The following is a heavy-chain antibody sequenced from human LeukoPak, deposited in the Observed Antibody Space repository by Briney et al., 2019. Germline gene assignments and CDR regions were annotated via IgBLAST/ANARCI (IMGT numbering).Heavy chain of an antibody. J-gene: IGHJ4*02. CDR3: ARAHPLEWGLSGYFDY. CDR1: EFTFSSYS. Sequence: PGGSLRLSCAASEFTFSSYSMNWVRQAPGKGLEWVSYITNSGNSKSYADSVKGRFTISRDNTKNSLYLQMNGLRAEDTAVYYCARAHPLEWGLSGYFDYWGQGTLATVSS. CDR2: ITNSGNSK. D-gene: IGHD3-3*01. V-gene: IGHV3-48*01.